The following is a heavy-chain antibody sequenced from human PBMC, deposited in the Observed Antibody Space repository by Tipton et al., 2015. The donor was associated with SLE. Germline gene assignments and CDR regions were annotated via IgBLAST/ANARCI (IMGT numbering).Heavy chain of an antibody. V-gene: IGHV4-59*08. CDR3: TRQRGTAYYYYHMDV. Sequence: TLSLTCAVSGGSISSHYWSWIRQSPGTGLEWIGYIYSGGSTNYNPSLKSRVTISVGTSTNQLSLRLTSVTAADTAVYYCTRQRGTAYYYYHMDVWGKGTTVTVSS. CDR1: GGSISSHY. CDR2: IYSGGST. J-gene: IGHJ6*03. D-gene: IGHD3-16*01.